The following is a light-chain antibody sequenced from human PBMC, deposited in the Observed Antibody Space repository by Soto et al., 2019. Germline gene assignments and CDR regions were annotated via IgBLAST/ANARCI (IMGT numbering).Light chain of an antibody. J-gene: IGLJ1*01. CDR3: SSYAGSNHFV. CDR2: EVT. CDR1: SSDVGAYNY. V-gene: IGLV2-8*01. Sequence: QSALTQPPSASGSPRQSVTSSCTGTSSDVGAYNYVSWYQQHPGTAPKLVIFEVTKRPSGIPDRFSGSKSGNTASLTVSGPQAEDEADYYCSSYAGSNHFVFGTGTKVTVL.